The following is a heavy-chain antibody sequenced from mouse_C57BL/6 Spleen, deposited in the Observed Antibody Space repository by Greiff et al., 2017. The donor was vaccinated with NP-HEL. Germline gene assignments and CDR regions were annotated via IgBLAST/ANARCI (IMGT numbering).Heavy chain of an antibody. D-gene: IGHD1-1*01. J-gene: IGHJ2*01. CDR2: IYPGGGYT. V-gene: IGHV1-63*01. CDR3: ARADGSSYRYFDY. CDR1: GYTFTNYW. Sequence: QVQLKESGAELVRPGTSVKMSCKASGYTFTNYWIGWAKQRPGHGLEWIGDIYPGGGYTNYNEKFKGKATLTADKSSSTAYMQFSSLTSEDSAIYYCARADGSSYRYFDYWGQGTTLTVSS.